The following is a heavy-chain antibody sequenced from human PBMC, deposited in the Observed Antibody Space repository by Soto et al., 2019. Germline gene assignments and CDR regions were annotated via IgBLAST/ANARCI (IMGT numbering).Heavy chain of an antibody. CDR1: GRTFSGYD. J-gene: IGHJ4*02. D-gene: IGHD3-16*02. Sequence: AETLCLTCAVYGRTFSGYDLSWIRQPPGKGLEWIGEINHSGSTNYNPSLKSRVTISVDTSKNQFSLKLSSVTAADTAVYYCARRRYYDYIWGSYRYGHYQFEHWGPGTLV. CDR3: ARRRYYDYIWGSYRYGHYQFEH. CDR2: INHSGST. V-gene: IGHV4-34*01.